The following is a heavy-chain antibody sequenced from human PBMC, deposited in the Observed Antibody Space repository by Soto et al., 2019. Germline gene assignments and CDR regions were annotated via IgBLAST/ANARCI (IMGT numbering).Heavy chain of an antibody. V-gene: IGHV1-2*02. Sequence: QVQLVQSGAEVKKPGASVKVSCRASGYTFTGYYMHWVRQAPGQGLEWMGWVNPKSGGSNYAPRFQGRVTMTRDTSITTAYMELSSLTYADTAVYYCARANSGDDDEFDYWGQGTLVTVSS. J-gene: IGHJ4*02. CDR2: VNPKSGGS. D-gene: IGHD5-12*01. CDR3: ARANSGDDDEFDY. CDR1: GYTFTGYY.